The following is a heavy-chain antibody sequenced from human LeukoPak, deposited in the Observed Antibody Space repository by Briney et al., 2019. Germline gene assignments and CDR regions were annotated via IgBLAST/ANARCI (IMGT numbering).Heavy chain of an antibody. J-gene: IGHJ3*02. CDR2: INPIGGST. CDR1: GYTFTSYY. D-gene: IGHD3-10*01. CDR3: ARVDTMVRGVMLDI. Sequence: GASVKVSCKASGYTFTSYYIHWVRQAPGQGLEWMGIINPIGGSTTYAQKFQGRVTMTRDTSASTVYMELSSLRSDDTAVYYCARVDTMVRGVMLDIWGQGTMVTVSS. V-gene: IGHV1-46*01.